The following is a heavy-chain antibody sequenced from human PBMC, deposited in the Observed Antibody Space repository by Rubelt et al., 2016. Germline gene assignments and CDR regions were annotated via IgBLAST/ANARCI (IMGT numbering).Heavy chain of an antibody. V-gene: IGHV4-34*01. CDR3: AGDGATLPMDV. J-gene: IGHJ6*03. Sequence: QVQLQQWGAGLLKPSETLSLTCAVYGGSFSGYYWSWIRQPPGKGLEWIGELNHSGSTNYNPSRKSRVTISVDTSKNQFSLKLSSATAADTAVYECAGDGATLPMDVWGKGTTGTVSS. CDR2: LNHSGST. CDR1: GGSFSGYY. D-gene: IGHD1-26*01.